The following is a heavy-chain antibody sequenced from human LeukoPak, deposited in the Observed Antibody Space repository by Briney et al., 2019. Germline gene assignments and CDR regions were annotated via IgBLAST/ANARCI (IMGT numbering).Heavy chain of an antibody. D-gene: IGHD6-19*01. J-gene: IGHJ4*02. Sequence: ASVKLSCKASGYTFTGYYMHWVRQAPGQGLEWIGWINPNSGGTNYAQKIQGRVTMTRETSISTAYMELSRLRSDDTAVYYCARDYYPSGWYGYWGQGTLVTVSS. CDR2: INPNSGGT. V-gene: IGHV1-2*02. CDR3: ARDYYPSGWYGY. CDR1: GYTFTGYY.